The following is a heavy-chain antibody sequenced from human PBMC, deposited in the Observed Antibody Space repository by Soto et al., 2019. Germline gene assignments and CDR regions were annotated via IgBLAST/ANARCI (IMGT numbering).Heavy chain of an antibody. J-gene: IGHJ4*02. CDR3: AKEVYYYDSPFHYYFDY. V-gene: IGHV3-23*01. CDR2: ISGSGGST. CDR1: GFTFSSYA. Sequence: GGSLRLSCAASGFTFSSYAMSWVRQAPGKGLEWVSAISGSGGSTYYADSVKGRFTISRDNSKNTLYLQMNSLRAEDTAVYYCAKEVYYYDSPFHYYFDYWGQGTLVTVSS. D-gene: IGHD3-22*01.